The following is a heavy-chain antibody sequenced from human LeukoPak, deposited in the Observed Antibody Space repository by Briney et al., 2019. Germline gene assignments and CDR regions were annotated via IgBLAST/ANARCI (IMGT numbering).Heavy chain of an antibody. CDR2: ISGSGGST. V-gene: IGHV3-23*01. D-gene: IGHD4-17*01. J-gene: IGHJ4*02. Sequence: GGSLRLSCAASGSTFSSYAMSWVRQAPGKGLEWVSAISGSGGSTYYADSVKGRFTISRDNSKNTLYLQMNSLRGEDTAVYYCAKWPTVTAYFDYWGQGTLVTVSS. CDR3: AKWPTVTAYFDY. CDR1: GSTFSSYA.